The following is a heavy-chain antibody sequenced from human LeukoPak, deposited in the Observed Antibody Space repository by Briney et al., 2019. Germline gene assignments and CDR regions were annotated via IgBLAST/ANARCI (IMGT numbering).Heavy chain of an antibody. CDR1: GFTFSSYS. D-gene: IGHD2-21*02. CDR3: ASRRTAYCDGACPEGY. Sequence: PGGSLRLSCAASGFTFSSYSMNWVRQAPGRGLEWVSSISRSSTYIYYADSVKGRFTISRDNAKNSLYLQMNSLRAEDTAVYYCASRRTAYCDGACPEGYWGQGILVTVSS. V-gene: IGHV3-21*01. CDR2: ISRSSTYI. J-gene: IGHJ4*02.